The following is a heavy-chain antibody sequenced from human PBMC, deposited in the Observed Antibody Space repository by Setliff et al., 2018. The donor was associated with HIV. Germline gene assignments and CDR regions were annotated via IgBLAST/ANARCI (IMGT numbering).Heavy chain of an antibody. CDR1: GYTFTGYYG. CDR2: IIPISGTT. J-gene: IGHJ1*01. CDR3: ARVVVRGVTFIAEYFQH. Sequence: SVKVSCKASGYTFTGYYGMSWVRQAPGQGLEWMGGIIPISGTTNYAQKFQGRVTITTDESTTTAYMELRSLRSDDTAVYYCARVVVRGVTFIAEYFQHWGQGTLVTVSS. V-gene: IGHV1-69*05. D-gene: IGHD3-10*01.